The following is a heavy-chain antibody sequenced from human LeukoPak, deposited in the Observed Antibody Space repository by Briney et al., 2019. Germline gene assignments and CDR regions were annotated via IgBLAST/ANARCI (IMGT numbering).Heavy chain of an antibody. D-gene: IGHD1-7*01. CDR2: ISGSGDST. Sequence: GSLRLSCAASGFLFSSFGMSWVRQAPGKGLEWVSGISGSGDSTDYADSVKGRFTISGDNSKNTLYLQMSSLRAEDAALYYCATNYDLDSWGQGTLVTVSS. CDR1: GFLFSSFG. J-gene: IGHJ4*02. V-gene: IGHV3-23*01. CDR3: ATNYDLDS.